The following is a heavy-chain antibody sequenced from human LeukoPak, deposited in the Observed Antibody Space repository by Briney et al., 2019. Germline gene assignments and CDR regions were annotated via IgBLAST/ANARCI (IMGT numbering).Heavy chain of an antibody. CDR2: ISYSGST. CDR3: ARGIGNSRGTRFDP. J-gene: IGHJ5*02. V-gene: IGHV4-59*01. CDR1: GASIRTFY. D-gene: IGHD3-22*01. Sequence: TSETLSLTCTVSGASIRTFYWTWIRQPPGKGLEWIAYISYSGSTTYNPSLKSRVTISLDTSKNQFSLSLNSLTAADTAVYYCARGIGNSRGTRFDPWGQGTLVTVSS.